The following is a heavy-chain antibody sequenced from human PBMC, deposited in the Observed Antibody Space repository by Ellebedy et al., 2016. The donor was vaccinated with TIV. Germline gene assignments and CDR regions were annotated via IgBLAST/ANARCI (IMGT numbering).Heavy chain of an antibody. V-gene: IGHV4-34*01. CDR1: GGSFSAYY. J-gene: IGHJ5*02. Sequence: MPSETLSLTCAVYGGSFSAYYWSWIRKPPGKGLEWIGEINHSGSTNYNPSLKSRVTVSVDTSKNQFPLKLRSVTAADTAVYYCARSDCTSARCYAHNYFDPWGQGTLVTVSS. D-gene: IGHD2-2*01. CDR3: ARSDCTSARCYAHNYFDP. CDR2: INHSGST.